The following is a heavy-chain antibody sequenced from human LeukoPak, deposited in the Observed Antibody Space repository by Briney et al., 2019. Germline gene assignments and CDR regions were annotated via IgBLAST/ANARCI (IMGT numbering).Heavy chain of an antibody. CDR3: AKGAYDYIEIAYFDY. Sequence: GGSMRLSCVGSGFTFSSYAMNWVRQAPGKGLEWVSLIIGSSGSTFYADSVKGRFTISRDKSKNTLYLQMNSLRAEDTAVYYCAKGAYDYIEIAYFDYWGQGSLVTVSS. CDR1: GFTFSSYA. J-gene: IGHJ4*02. CDR2: IIGSSGST. V-gene: IGHV3-23*01. D-gene: IGHD5-12*01.